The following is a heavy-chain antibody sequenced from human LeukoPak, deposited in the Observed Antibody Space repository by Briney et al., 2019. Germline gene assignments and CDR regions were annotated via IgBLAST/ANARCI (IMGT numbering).Heavy chain of an antibody. J-gene: IGHJ4*02. D-gene: IGHD3-22*01. V-gene: IGHV3-23*01. Sequence: GGSLRLSCAASGFTFSSYAMSWVRQAPGKGLEWVSAISGSGGSTYYADSVKGRFTISRDNPKNTLFLQMNSLRAEDTAVYYCAKDSGDYDSSGYYLHDFWGQGTLVTVSS. CDR1: GFTFSSYA. CDR3: AKDSGDYDSSGYYLHDF. CDR2: ISGSGGST.